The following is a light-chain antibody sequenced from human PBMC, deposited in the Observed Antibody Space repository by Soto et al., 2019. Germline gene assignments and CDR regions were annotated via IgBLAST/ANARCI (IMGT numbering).Light chain of an antibody. V-gene: IGKV3-11*01. Sequence: EVVLTQSPAALSLSPWERATLSCRGSQSLTSYLAWYQQKPGQAPRLLIYDASNRATGIPPRFSGSGSGTDFTPTISSLEPEDFAVYYCHQSSNWPPDTCGQGTRLEIK. CDR1: QSLTSY. CDR3: HQSSNWPPDT. CDR2: DAS. J-gene: IGKJ5*01.